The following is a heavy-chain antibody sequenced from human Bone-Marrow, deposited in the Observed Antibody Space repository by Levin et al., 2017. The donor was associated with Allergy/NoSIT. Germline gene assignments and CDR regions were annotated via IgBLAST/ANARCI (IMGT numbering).Heavy chain of an antibody. CDR3: ATGAWDFGVERQYYNSMDV. Sequence: AASVKVSCKASGGTLRNYAVSWVRQAPGLGLQWMGGIIPFFSDTNVAQTFQGRVIITADGSTSTAYMELSSLTFEDTAIYYCATGAWDFGVERQYYNSMDVWGHGTAVIVSS. D-gene: IGHD3-3*01. CDR1: GGTLRNYA. J-gene: IGHJ6*02. V-gene: IGHV1-69*13. CDR2: IIPFFSDT.